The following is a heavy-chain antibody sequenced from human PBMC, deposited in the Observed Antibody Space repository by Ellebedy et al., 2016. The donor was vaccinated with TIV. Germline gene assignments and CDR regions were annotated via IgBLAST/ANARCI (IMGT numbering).Heavy chain of an antibody. D-gene: IGHD3-22*01. Sequence: PGGSLRLSCAASGFTLSSYWMYWVRQAPGKGLEWVSRMKNDGVTTTYADSVKGRFTISRDNAKNTLYLQMNSLRAEDTAVYYCARSYYYDPTPRPQGDIWGQGTMVTVSS. CDR3: ARSYYYDPTPRPQGDI. CDR1: GFTLSSYW. V-gene: IGHV3-74*01. CDR2: MKNDGVTT. J-gene: IGHJ3*02.